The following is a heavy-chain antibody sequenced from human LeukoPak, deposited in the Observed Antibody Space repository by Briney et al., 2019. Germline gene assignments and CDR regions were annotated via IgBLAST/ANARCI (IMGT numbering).Heavy chain of an antibody. CDR1: GLTFSSYW. CDR3: AGGGLDY. Sequence: GGSLRLSCAASGLTFSSYWMRWVRQAPGKGLEWVASIKQDGSQKYYVDSVKGRFTISRDNAKNSLYLQMNSLSAEDTAVYYCAGGGLDYWGQGTLVTVSS. V-gene: IGHV3-7*03. CDR2: IKQDGSQK. J-gene: IGHJ4*02. D-gene: IGHD3-10*01.